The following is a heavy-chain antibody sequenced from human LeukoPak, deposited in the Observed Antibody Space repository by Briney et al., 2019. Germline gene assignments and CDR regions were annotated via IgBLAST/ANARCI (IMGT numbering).Heavy chain of an antibody. J-gene: IGHJ4*02. CDR3: AGPLRFLEWSNAFDY. D-gene: IGHD3-3*01. CDR1: GFTFSDYY. Sequence: GGSLRLSCAASGFTFSDYYMSWIRQAPGKGLEWVSYISSSGSTIYYADSVKGRFTISRDNAKNSLYLQMNSLRAEDTAVYYCAGPLRFLEWSNAFDYWGQGTLVTVSS. CDR2: ISSSGSTI. V-gene: IGHV3-11*04.